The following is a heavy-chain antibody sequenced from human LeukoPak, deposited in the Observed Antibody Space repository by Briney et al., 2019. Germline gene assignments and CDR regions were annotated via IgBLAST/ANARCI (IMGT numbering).Heavy chain of an antibody. V-gene: IGHV4-39*01. CDR3: ARHWHREGDLDY. Sequence: SETLSLTCTVSGGSISSSSYYWGWIRQPPGTGLEWIGSIYYSGSTYYNPSLKSRVTISVDTSKNQFSLKLSSVTAADTAVYYCARHWHREGDLDYWGQGTLVTVSS. CDR1: GGSISSSSYY. J-gene: IGHJ4*02. CDR2: IYYSGST. D-gene: IGHD1-26*01.